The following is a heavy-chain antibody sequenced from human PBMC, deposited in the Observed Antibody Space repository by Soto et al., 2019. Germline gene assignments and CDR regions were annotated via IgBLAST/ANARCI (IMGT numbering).Heavy chain of an antibody. CDR3: ASGGQTIIPKD. V-gene: IGHV4-34*02. J-gene: IGHJ4*02. CDR2: INHSGST. Sequence: QVQLQQWGAGLLKPSETLSPTCAVYGGSFSGYYWSWIRQPPGKGLDWIGEINHSGSTNYNPSLKSRVTISVDTSKNQFSLKLSSVTAADTAVYYCASGGQTIIPKDWGQGTLVTVSS. D-gene: IGHD3-9*01. CDR1: GGSFSGYY.